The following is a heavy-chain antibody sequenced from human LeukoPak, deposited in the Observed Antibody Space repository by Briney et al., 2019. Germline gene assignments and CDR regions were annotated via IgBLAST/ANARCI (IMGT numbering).Heavy chain of an antibody. V-gene: IGHV3-30*18. D-gene: IGHD3-16*01. CDR3: AKDRGEFEFPDAFDI. CDR2: ISYDGSNK. J-gene: IGHJ3*02. Sequence: GRSLRLSCAASGFTFSSYGMHWVRQAPGKGLEWVAVISYDGSNKYYADSVKGRFTISRDNSKNTLYLQMNSLRAEDTAVYYCAKDRGEFEFPDAFDIWGQGTMVTVSS. CDR1: GFTFSSYG.